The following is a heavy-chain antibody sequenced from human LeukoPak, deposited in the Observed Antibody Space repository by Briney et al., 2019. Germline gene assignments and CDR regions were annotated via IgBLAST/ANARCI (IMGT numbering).Heavy chain of an antibody. Sequence: GGSLRLSCAASGFTVSSNYMSWVRQPPGKGLEWVSVIYSGGSTYYADSVKGRFTISRHNSKNTLYLQMNSLRAEDTAVYYCARDRLHDSSGYYSDYWGQGTLVTVSS. CDR1: GFTVSSNY. CDR2: IYSGGST. J-gene: IGHJ4*02. CDR3: ARDRLHDSSGYYSDY. D-gene: IGHD3-22*01. V-gene: IGHV3-53*04.